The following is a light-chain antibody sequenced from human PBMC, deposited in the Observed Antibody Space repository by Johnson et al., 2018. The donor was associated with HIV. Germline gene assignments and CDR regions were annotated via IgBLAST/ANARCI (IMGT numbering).Light chain of an antibody. Sequence: QSALTQPPSVSAAPGQRVNISCSGNISNIESYFVSWYQQLPGAAPTLLIYEDNKRPSGIPDRFSGSKSGATSTLGITGLQTGDEADYYCGIWDASLSPLYVVGRGTTIPVL. CDR2: EDN. CDR1: ISNIESYF. CDR3: GIWDASLSPLYV. V-gene: IGLV1-51*02. J-gene: IGLJ1*01.